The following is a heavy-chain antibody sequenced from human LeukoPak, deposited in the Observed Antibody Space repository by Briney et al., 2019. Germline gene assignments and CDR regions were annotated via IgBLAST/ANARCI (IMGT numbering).Heavy chain of an antibody. CDR1: GFTFSNYD. J-gene: IGHJ6*03. CDR3: AKDRCSNGVGCYYYYMDV. Sequence: GGSLRLSCVASGFTFSNYDMNWVRQAPGKGLEWVAYIQYDGSNAQYADSVKGRFSISRDSSKNILYLQMNSLRAEDTAVYYCAKDRCSNGVGCYYYYMDVWGKGTTVTISS. CDR2: IQYDGSNA. V-gene: IGHV3-30*02. D-gene: IGHD2-8*01.